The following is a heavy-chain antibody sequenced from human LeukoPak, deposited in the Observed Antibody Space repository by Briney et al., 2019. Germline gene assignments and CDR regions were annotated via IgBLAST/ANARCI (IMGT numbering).Heavy chain of an antibody. CDR2: ISSGGDSI. V-gene: IGHV3-11*01. J-gene: IGHJ5*02. CDR3: AREMDGEYGSGTFYDL. CDR1: NFVFSDYY. D-gene: IGHD3-10*01. Sequence: PGGSLRLPCAASNFVFSDYYMSWVRQAPGKGLQWVSYISSGGDSIYYADSVRGRFTISRDNAKNSLYLQMNSLRADDTAVYYCAREMDGEYGSGTFYDLWGQGNMVTVSS.